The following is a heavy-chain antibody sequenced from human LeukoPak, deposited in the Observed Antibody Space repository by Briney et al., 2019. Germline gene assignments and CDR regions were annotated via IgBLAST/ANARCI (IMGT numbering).Heavy chain of an antibody. CDR3: ARDEGVGERGAY. D-gene: IGHD3-16*01. J-gene: IGHJ4*02. Sequence: GASVKVSCKASGFTFTNYGISWVRQAPGQGLEWMGWISAYNGDTNYAQKLQDRVTMTTDTSTSTAYTELRSLRSDDTAMYYCARDEGVGERGAYWGQGTLVTVSS. CDR2: ISAYNGDT. V-gene: IGHV1-18*01. CDR1: GFTFTNYG.